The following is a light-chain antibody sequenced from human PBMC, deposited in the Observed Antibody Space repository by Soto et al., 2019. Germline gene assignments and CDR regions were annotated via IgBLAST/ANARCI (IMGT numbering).Light chain of an antibody. V-gene: IGLV2-14*01. CDR3: ASLTTTSFV. J-gene: IGLJ1*01. CDR1: SSDVGAYNF. CDR2: EVS. Sequence: QSALTHPASVSGSPGQSITISCTVTSSDVGAYNFVSWYQHHPDKAPKLMISEVSNRPSGVSDRFSGSKSGNTASLTISGLQAEDEADYYCASLTTTSFVFGTGTKVTVL.